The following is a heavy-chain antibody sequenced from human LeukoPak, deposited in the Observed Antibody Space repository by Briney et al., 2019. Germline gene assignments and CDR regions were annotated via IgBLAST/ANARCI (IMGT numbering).Heavy chain of an antibody. V-gene: IGHV3-11*04. CDR1: GFTFSDNY. J-gene: IGHJ4*02. Sequence: KSGGSLRLSCAASGFTFSDNYMTWVRQAPGKGLEWLSYMSGNGGVIQYADSVKCRVTISRDNAKNLLYLQMNSLRAEDTAVYYCARGVLHDYVWGSYRVDYFDYWGQGTLVTVSS. D-gene: IGHD3-16*02. CDR2: MSGNGGVI. CDR3: ARGVLHDYVWGSYRVDYFDY.